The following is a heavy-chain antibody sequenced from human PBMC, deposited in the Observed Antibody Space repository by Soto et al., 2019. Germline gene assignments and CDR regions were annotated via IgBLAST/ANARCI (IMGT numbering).Heavy chain of an antibody. D-gene: IGHD3-22*01. J-gene: IGHJ4*02. CDR1: GGSISSGDYY. V-gene: IGHV4-30-4*01. CDR2: IYYSGST. Sequence: PSETLSLTCTVSGGSISSGDYYWSWIRQPPGKGLEWIGYIYYSGSTYYNPSLKSRVTISVDTSKNQFSLKLSSVTAADTAVYYCAREGSVYYDSSGFDYWGQGTLVTVS. CDR3: AREGSVYYDSSGFDY.